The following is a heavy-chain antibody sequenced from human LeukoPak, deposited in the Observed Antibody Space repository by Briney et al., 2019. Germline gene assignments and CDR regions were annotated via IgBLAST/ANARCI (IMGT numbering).Heavy chain of an antibody. D-gene: IGHD3-10*01. CDR3: ARGLTMVRGVITNYYYYGMDV. V-gene: IGHV4-31*03. CDR1: GGSISSGGYY. J-gene: IGHJ6*02. CDR2: IYYSGST. Sequence: SETLSLTCTVSGGSISSGGYYWSWVRQHPGKGLEWIGYIYYSGSTYYNPSLKSRVTISVDTSKNQFSLKLSSVTAADTAVYYCARGLTMVRGVITNYYYYGMDVWGQGTTVTVSS.